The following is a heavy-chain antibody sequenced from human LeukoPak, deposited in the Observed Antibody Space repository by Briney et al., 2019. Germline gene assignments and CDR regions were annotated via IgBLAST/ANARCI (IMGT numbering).Heavy chain of an antibody. CDR2: IYTSGST. D-gene: IGHD2-15*01. CDR3: ARVKADIVVVVAAPRESYYYYYMDV. Sequence: SETLSLTCTVSGGSISSYYWSWIRQPAGKGLEWIGRIYTSGSTNYNLSLKSRVTMSVDTSKNQFSLKLSSVTAADTAVYYCARVKADIVVVVAAPRESYYYYYMDVWGKGTTVTISS. J-gene: IGHJ6*03. V-gene: IGHV4-4*07. CDR1: GGSISSYY.